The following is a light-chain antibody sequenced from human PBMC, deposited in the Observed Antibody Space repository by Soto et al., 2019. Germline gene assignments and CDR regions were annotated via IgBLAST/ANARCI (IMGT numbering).Light chain of an antibody. CDR1: QSVSNND. V-gene: IGKV3-20*01. CDR2: GAS. J-gene: IGKJ2*01. Sequence: EIVLTQSPDTLSLSPGERATVSCRASQSVSNNDLAWYQQRPGLAPRLVLYGASTRPTGIPDRFSGSGSGTEFTLTISRLEPEDFAVYYCHHYSRSPPYTFGQGTKLDIK. CDR3: HHYSRSPPYT.